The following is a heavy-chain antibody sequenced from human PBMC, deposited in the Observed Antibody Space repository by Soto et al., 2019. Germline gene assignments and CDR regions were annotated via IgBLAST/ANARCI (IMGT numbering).Heavy chain of an antibody. J-gene: IGHJ6*02. CDR3: AKDRSGSFFTRYYYGMDV. Sequence: GGSLRLSCAASGFTFSSYGMHWVRQAPGKGLEWVAVISYDGSNKYYADSVKGRFTISRDNSKNTLYLQMNSLRAEDTAVYYCAKDRSGSFFTRYYYGMDVWGQGTTVTVSS. CDR2: ISYDGSNK. D-gene: IGHD6-19*01. CDR1: GFTFSSYG. V-gene: IGHV3-30*18.